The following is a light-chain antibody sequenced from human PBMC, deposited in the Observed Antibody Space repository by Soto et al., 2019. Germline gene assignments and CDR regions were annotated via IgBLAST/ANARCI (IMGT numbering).Light chain of an antibody. V-gene: IGKV1-5*03. CDR3: LQYNSNSYS. CDR1: QSISTW. CDR2: EAS. J-gene: IGKJ2*01. Sequence: DIQMTQSPSTLSASVGDRVTITCRASQSISTWLAWYQQKPGKAPKLLIYEASNLQSGVPSRFSGSGSGTAFTLTIGNLQPDDFATYFCLQYNSNSYSFGQGTNLEIK.